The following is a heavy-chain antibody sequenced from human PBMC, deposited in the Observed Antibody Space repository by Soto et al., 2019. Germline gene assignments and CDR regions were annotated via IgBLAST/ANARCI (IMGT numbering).Heavy chain of an antibody. D-gene: IGHD3-3*01. CDR3: ARGPGHYDFWSAVYYYYGMDV. CDR1: GGSFSGYY. J-gene: IGHJ6*01. CDR2: INHSGST. V-gene: IGHV4-34*01. Sequence: QVQLQQWGAGLLKPSETLSLTCAVYGGSFSGYYWSWIRQPPGKGLEWIGEINHSGSTNYNPSLKSRVTISVDTSKNQFSLKLSSVTAADTAVYYCARGPGHYDFWSAVYYYYGMDVW.